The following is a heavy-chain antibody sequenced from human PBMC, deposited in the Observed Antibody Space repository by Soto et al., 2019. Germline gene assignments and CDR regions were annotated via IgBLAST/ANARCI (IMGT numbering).Heavy chain of an antibody. Sequence: QVQLQESGPGLVKPSQTLSLTCTVSGGSISSGDYYWSWLRQPPGKGLEWIGYIYYSGSTYYNPSLKSRVTISVDTSKNQFSLNLSSVTDADTAVYYFARGPGATGLGYWGQGTLVTVSS. CDR2: IYYSGST. D-gene: IGHD1-26*01. CDR3: ARGPGATGLGY. J-gene: IGHJ4*02. CDR1: GGSISSGDYY. V-gene: IGHV4-30-4*01.